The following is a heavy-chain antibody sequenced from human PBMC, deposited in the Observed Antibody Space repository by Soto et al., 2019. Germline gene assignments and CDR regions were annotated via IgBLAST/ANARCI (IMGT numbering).Heavy chain of an antibody. CDR3: AAIRLGDSSSIDY. V-gene: IGHV1-69*12. CDR2: IIPLFATA. J-gene: IGHJ4*02. Sequence: QVQLVQSGTEVKKPGSSVKVSCTASGATFSNYAISWVRQAPGQGLEGMGGIIPLFATADYAQNFQGRVANPADESTRTAYRELNSLTFENTAVYYCAAIRLGDSSSIDYWGQGTLVTVSS. CDR1: GATFSNYA. D-gene: IGHD3-16*02.